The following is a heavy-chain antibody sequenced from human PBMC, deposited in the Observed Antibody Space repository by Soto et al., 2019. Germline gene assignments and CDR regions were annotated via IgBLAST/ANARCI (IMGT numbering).Heavy chain of an antibody. J-gene: IGHJ4*02. Sequence: QVQLVESGGGVVQPGRSLRLSCAASGFTFSSYGMHWVRQAPGKGLEWVAVIWYDGSNKYYADSVKGRFTISRDNSKNTLYLQMNSLRAEDTAVYYCARAYGDYGTTDYWGQGTLVTVSS. D-gene: IGHD4-17*01. CDR3: ARAYGDYGTTDY. CDR1: GFTFSSYG. V-gene: IGHV3-33*01. CDR2: IWYDGSNK.